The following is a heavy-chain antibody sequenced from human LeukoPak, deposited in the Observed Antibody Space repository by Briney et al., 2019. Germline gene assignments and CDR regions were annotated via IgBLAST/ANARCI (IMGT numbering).Heavy chain of an antibody. V-gene: IGHV1-2*02. CDR2: INPNSGGT. J-gene: IGHJ6*03. CDR3: ARGYTYGYEDYSYYYMDV. D-gene: IGHD5-18*01. CDR1: GYTFTGYY. Sequence: ASVKVSCKASGYTFTGYYMHWVRQAPGQGLEWMGWINPNSGGTNYAQKFQDRVTMTRDTSISTAYMELSRLRSDDTAVYYCARGYTYGYEDYSYYYMDVWGKGTTVSVSS.